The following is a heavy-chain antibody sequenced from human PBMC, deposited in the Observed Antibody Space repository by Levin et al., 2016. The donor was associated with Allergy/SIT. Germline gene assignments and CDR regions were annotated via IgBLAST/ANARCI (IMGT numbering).Heavy chain of an antibody. Sequence: VRQMPGKGLEWVANIKQDGSEKYYVDSVRGRFTISRDNAKNSLYLQMNSLRAEDTAVYYCARDATYYDFWSGYSSYYYYYYMDVWGKGTTVTV. J-gene: IGHJ6*03. V-gene: IGHV3-7*05. CDR2: IKQDGSEK. CDR3: ARDATYYDFWSGYSSYYYYYYMDV. D-gene: IGHD3-3*01.